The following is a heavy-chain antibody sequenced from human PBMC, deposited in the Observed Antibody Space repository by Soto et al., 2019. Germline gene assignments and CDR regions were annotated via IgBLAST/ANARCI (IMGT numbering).Heavy chain of an antibody. V-gene: IGHV1-18*01. Sequence: ASVKVSCKASGYTFTSYGISWVRQAPGQGLEWMGWISAYNGNTNYAQKLQGRVTMTTDTSTSTAYMELRSLRSDDTAVYYCARESRVLLWFGEEDGYYYYGMDVWGQGTTVTVSS. CDR3: ARESRVLLWFGEEDGYYYYGMDV. J-gene: IGHJ6*02. D-gene: IGHD3-10*01. CDR1: GYTFTSYG. CDR2: ISAYNGNT.